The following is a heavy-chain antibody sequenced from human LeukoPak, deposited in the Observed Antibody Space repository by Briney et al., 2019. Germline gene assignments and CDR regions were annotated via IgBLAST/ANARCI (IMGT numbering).Heavy chain of an antibody. CDR2: THYSGST. CDR1: GASISSYY. Sequence: SETLSLTCTVSGASISSYYWSWLRQPPGKGLEYIGYTHYSGSTNYNPSLKSRVTISLDTSGNQFSLKLSSVTAADTAVYYCARVRCSSTSCLGGSWFDPWGQGTLVTVSS. CDR3: ARVRCSSTSCLGGSWFDP. D-gene: IGHD2-2*01. V-gene: IGHV4-59*12. J-gene: IGHJ5*02.